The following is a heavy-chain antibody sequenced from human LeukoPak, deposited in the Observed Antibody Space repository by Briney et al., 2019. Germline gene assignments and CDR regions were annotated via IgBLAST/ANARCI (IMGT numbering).Heavy chain of an antibody. CDR2: INPSGGST. D-gene: IGHD3-22*01. Sequence: ASVKVSCKASGYTFTGYYMHWVRQAPGQGLEWMGIINPSGGSTSYAQKFQGRVTMTRDTSTSTVYMELSSLRSEDTAVYYCARDKPEGYYDSSGVLDYWGQGTLVTVSS. CDR1: GYTFTGYY. V-gene: IGHV1-46*01. CDR3: ARDKPEGYYDSSGVLDY. J-gene: IGHJ4*02.